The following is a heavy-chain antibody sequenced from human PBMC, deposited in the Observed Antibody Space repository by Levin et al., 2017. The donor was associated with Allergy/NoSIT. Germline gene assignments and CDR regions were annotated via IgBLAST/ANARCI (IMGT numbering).Heavy chain of an antibody. V-gene: IGHV3-30*03. CDR2: ISFDAGGK. CDR1: GFTFSTYS. D-gene: IGHD6-19*01. Sequence: PGESLKISCEASGFTFSTYSMHWVRQPPGKVLEWVAVISFDAGGKFYADSVKGRFTISRDNSKNTLYLQMNSLRLDDTAVYYCVGGSGWPRAFDIWGQGTMVTVSS. J-gene: IGHJ3*02. CDR3: VGGSGWPRAFDI.